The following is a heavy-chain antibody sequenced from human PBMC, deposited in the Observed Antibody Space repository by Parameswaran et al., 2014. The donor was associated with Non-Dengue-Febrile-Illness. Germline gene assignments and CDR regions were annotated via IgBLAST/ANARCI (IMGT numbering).Heavy chain of an antibody. J-gene: IGHJ4*02. Sequence: GGSLRLSCTASGFTFSSYNMNWVRQAPGKGLEWVSSISSRNSYIFYADSVKGRFTISRDNAKNSLYLQMNSLRAEDTAMYYCAREGYRNYYFDYWGQGILVTVSS. CDR1: GFTFSSYN. V-gene: IGHV3-21*01. D-gene: IGHD2-2*02. CDR3: AREGYRNYYFDY. CDR2: ISSRNSYI.